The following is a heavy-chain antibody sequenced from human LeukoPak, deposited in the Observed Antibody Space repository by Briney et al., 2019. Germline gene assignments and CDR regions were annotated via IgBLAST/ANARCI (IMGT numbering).Heavy chain of an antibody. CDR3: ARDRAGYYGTPSDP. CDR1: GGSISSYY. D-gene: IGHD3-9*01. J-gene: IGHJ5*02. V-gene: IGHV4-59*01. CDR2: IYYSGST. Sequence: SETLSLTCTVSGGSISSYYWSWIRQPPGKGLEWIGYIYYSGSTNYNPSLKSRVTISVDTSKNQFSLKLSSVTAADTAVYYCARDRAGYYGTPSDPWGQGTLVTVSS.